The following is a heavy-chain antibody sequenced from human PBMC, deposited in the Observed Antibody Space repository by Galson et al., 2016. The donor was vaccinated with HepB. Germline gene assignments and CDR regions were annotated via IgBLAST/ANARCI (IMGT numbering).Heavy chain of an antibody. J-gene: IGHJ6*01. CDR2: ISYDGSNK. V-gene: IGHV3-30*03. Sequence: SLRLSCAASGFTFSTYWMSWVRQAPGKGLEWVAVISYDGSNKYQADSVKGRFTISRDNSKNTLYLQMDSLRAEDTAVYYCARGVTIFGVVTNPSDVWGQGTTVTVSS. CDR3: ARGVTIFGVVTNPSDV. CDR1: GFTFSTYW. D-gene: IGHD3-3*01.